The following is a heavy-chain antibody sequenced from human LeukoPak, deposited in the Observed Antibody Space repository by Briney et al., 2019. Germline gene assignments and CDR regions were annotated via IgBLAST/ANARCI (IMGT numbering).Heavy chain of an antibody. J-gene: IGHJ5*02. CDR1: DGSNNRYY. V-gene: IGHV4-59*12. D-gene: IGHD3-3*01. CDR3: ARDGDWFDP. CDR2: INYGGSA. Sequence: PSETLSLTCTVSDGSNNRYYWSWMRQSPGKGLEWIGNINYGGSANYNPSLESRVTISVDTSKNQFSLKLSSVTAADTAVYYCARDGDWFDPWGQGTLVTVSS.